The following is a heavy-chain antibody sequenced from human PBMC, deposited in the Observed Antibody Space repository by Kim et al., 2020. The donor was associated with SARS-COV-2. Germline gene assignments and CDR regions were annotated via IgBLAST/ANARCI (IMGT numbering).Heavy chain of an antibody. V-gene: IGHV5-51*01. CDR1: GYSFTSYW. Sequence: GESLKISCKGSGYSFTSYWIGWVRQMPGKGLEWMGIIYPGDSDTRYSPSFQGQVTISADKSISTAYLQWSSLKASDTAVYYCARGKITIFGVVRVDWFDPWGQGTLVTVSS. CDR2: IYPGDSDT. D-gene: IGHD3-3*01. CDR3: ARGKITIFGVVRVDWFDP. J-gene: IGHJ5*02.